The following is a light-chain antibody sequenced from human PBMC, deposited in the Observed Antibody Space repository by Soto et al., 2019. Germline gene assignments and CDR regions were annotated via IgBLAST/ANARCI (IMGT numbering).Light chain of an antibody. V-gene: IGKV1-39*01. CDR2: AAS. Sequence: DIQMTQSPSSLSASVGDSVTITSRASQSIKMYLNWYQQKRGKAPKIXIYAASSLQSGVPSRFSGGGSGTDFTRTISSLQPEDFETYYCQQSYSPTRTFGQGTKVDIK. CDR3: QQSYSPTRT. J-gene: IGKJ1*01. CDR1: QSIKMY.